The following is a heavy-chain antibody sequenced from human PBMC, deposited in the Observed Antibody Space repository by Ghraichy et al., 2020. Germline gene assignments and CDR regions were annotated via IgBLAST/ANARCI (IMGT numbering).Heavy chain of an antibody. D-gene: IGHD6-19*01. Sequence: SQTLSLTCAVSGYSITSVFYWGWIRQPPGKGLEWIGSIYHSGSTYYNPSLKSRVTISVDTSKNQFSLNLISVTAADTAVYFCARGSDIGIAVASQSFDIWGQGKMVTVSS. CDR2: IYHSGST. V-gene: IGHV4-38-2*01. CDR1: GYSITSVFY. J-gene: IGHJ3*02. CDR3: ARGSDIGIAVASQSFDI.